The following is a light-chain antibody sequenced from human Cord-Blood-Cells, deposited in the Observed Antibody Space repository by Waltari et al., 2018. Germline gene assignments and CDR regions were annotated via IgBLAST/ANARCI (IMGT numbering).Light chain of an antibody. CDR3: QQYNNWLFT. CDR1: QSVSSN. CDR2: GAS. Sequence: TQSPATLSVSPGERATLSCRASQSVSSNLAWYQQKPGQAPRLLIYGASTGATGIPARFSGSGSGTEFTLTISSLQSEDFAVYYCQQYNNWLFTFGPGTKVDIK. J-gene: IGKJ3*01. V-gene: IGKV3-15*01.